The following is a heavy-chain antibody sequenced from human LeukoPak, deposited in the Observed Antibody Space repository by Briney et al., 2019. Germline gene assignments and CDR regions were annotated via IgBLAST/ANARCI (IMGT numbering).Heavy chain of an antibody. J-gene: IGHJ4*02. CDR3: ASSRGWLPFDY. V-gene: IGHV4-59*01. D-gene: IGHD5-12*01. CDR2: IYYSGST. Sequence: SETLSLTCTVSGGSISSYYWSWIRQPPGKGLEWIGYIYYSGSTNYTPSLKSRVTISVDTSKNQFSLKLSSVTAADTAVYYCASSRGWLPFDYWGQGTLVTVSS. CDR1: GGSISSYY.